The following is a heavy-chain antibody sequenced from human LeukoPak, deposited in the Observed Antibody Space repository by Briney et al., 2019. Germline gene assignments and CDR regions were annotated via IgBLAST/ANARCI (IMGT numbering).Heavy chain of an antibody. CDR3: ARHYDILTGYPLFDY. V-gene: IGHV4-59*08. CDR1: GGSISSYY. Sequence: SETLSLTCTVSGGSISSYYWSWIRQPPGKGLEGIGYIYYSGSTNYNPSLKSRVTISVDTSKNQFSLKLSSVIAADTAVYYCARHYDILTGYPLFDYWGQGTLVTVSS. D-gene: IGHD3-9*01. CDR2: IYYSGST. J-gene: IGHJ4*02.